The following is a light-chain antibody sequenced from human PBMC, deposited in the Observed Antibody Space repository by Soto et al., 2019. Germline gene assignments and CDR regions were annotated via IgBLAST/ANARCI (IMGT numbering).Light chain of an antibody. J-gene: IGLJ1*01. CDR2: EVT. CDR3: CSYAGSSSSI. V-gene: IGLV2-23*02. CDR1: SRDVGTYNL. Sequence: QSARTQPASVFGSPGQSITISCSGTSRDVGTYNLVSWYQQYPGKAPRLMIYEVTKRPSGVSNRFSGSKSGNTASLTISGLQPEDEADYYCCSYAGSSSSIFGTGTKVTVL.